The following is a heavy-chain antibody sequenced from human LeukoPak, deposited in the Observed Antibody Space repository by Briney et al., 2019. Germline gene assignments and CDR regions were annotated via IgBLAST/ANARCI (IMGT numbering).Heavy chain of an antibody. CDR2: INSDGSIT. J-gene: IGHJ6*02. V-gene: IGHV3-74*01. D-gene: IGHD5-18*01. CDR3: ARDAVDTANAV. CDR1: GFTFITYW. Sequence: GGSLRLSCAASGFTFITYWMHWVRQAPGKGLVWVSHINSDGSITSYADSVKGRFTISRDNAKNTLYLQMNRLRAEDTAVYYCARDAVDTANAVWGQGTTVTVSS.